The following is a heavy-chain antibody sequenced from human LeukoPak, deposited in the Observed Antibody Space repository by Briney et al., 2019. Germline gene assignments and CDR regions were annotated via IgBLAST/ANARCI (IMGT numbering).Heavy chain of an antibody. CDR1: GVSISSSSYY. V-gene: IGHV4-39*01. CDR3: ARLTAYSSSWFFDY. J-gene: IGHJ4*02. D-gene: IGHD6-13*01. Sequence: SSETLSLTCTVSGVSISSSSYYWGWIRQPPGKGLEWIGSIYYSGSTYYNPSLKSRVTISVDTSKNQFSLKLSSVTAADTAVYYCARLTAYSSSWFFDYWGQGTLVTVSS. CDR2: IYYSGST.